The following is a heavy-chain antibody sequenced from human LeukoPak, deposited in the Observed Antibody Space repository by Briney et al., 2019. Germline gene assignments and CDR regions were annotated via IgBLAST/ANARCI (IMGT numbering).Heavy chain of an antibody. J-gene: IGHJ5*02. V-gene: IGHV4-39*07. CDR2: INHSGST. CDR3: AGRGIVVVPASRWFDP. D-gene: IGHD2-2*01. CDR1: GGSISSSSYY. Sequence: PSETLSLTCTVSGGSISSSSYYWSWIRQPPGKGLEWIGEINHSGSTNYNPSLKSRVTISVDTSKNQFSLKLSSVTAADTAVYYCAGRGIVVVPASRWFDPWGQGTLVTVSS.